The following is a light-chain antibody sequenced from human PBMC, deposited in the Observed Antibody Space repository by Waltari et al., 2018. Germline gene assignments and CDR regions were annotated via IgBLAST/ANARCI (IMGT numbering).Light chain of an antibody. CDR3: QHYGSWT. V-gene: IGKV3-20*01. CDR2: GAS. CDR1: QSVSSNY. Sequence: EIVLTQSPGTLSLSPGERATLSCRASQSVSSNYFAWYQQKPGQPPRLLIYGASSRATGIPDRFSGSGSGTDFTLTISRLEPEDFAVYHCQHYGSWTFGQGTKVEIK. J-gene: IGKJ1*01.